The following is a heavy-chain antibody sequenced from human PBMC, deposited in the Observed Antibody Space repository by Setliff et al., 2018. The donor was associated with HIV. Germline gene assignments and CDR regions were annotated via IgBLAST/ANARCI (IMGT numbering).Heavy chain of an antibody. CDR2: ITSSGNYK. V-gene: IGHV3-21*01. CDR3: VRDAYDMLTGYSPFDY. D-gene: IGHD3-9*01. CDR1: GFTFSTYA. Sequence: PGGSLRLSCAASGFTFSTYAMHWVRQAPGKGLEWVSSITSSGNYKSYADSVKGRFTISRDNAKNSLYLQMSSLRAEDTAVYFCVRDAYDMLTGYSPFDYWGQGTLVTVSS. J-gene: IGHJ4*02.